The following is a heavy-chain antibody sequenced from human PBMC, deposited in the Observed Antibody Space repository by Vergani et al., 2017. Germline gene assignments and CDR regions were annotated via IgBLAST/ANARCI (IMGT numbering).Heavy chain of an antibody. CDR2: TRNKANSYTT. Sequence: EVQLVESGGGLVQPGGSLRLSCAASGFTFSDHYMDWVRQAPGKGLEWVGRTRNKANSYTTEYAASVKGRFTISRDDSKNSLYLQMNSLRAEDTALYYCAKDHSPYSNYVSFDYWGQGTLVTVSS. V-gene: IGHV3-72*01. CDR3: AKDHSPYSNYVSFDY. D-gene: IGHD4-11*01. J-gene: IGHJ4*02. CDR1: GFTFSDHY.